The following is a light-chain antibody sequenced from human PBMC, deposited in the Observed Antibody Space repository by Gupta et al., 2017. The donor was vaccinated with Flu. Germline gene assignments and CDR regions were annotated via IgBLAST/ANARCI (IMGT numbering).Light chain of an antibody. CDR3: QVWDTSSGHSWV. Sequence: KTARITCEGNNIDSKSVHWYQQRPGQAPVLVVYDDSDRPSGIPERFSGSNSGNTATLTVSGVEAGDEADYYCQVWDTSSGHSWVFGGGTKLTVL. CDR2: DDS. V-gene: IGLV3-21*03. CDR1: NIDSKS. J-gene: IGLJ3*02.